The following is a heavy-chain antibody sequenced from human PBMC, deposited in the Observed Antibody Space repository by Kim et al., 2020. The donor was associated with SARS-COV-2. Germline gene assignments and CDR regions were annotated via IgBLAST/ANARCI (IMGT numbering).Heavy chain of an antibody. Sequence: ASVKVSCKASGYTFTSYAMHWVRQAPGQRLEWMGWINAGNGNTKYSQKFQGRVTITRDTSASTAYMELSSLRSEDTAVYYCARGPTVTTGLDYLGQGTLVTVSS. CDR2: INAGNGNT. CDR1: GYTFTSYA. D-gene: IGHD4-17*01. CDR3: ARGPTVTTGLDY. J-gene: IGHJ4*02. V-gene: IGHV1-3*01.